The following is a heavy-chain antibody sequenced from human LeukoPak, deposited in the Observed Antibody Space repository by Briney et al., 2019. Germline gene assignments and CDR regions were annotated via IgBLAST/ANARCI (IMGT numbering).Heavy chain of an antibody. V-gene: IGHV4-30-2*01. Sequence: SQTLSLTCAVSGGSISSGGYSWSWIRQPPGKGLEWIGYIYHSGSTNYNPSLKSRVTISVDTSKNQFSLKLSSVTAADTAVYYCARGGIPTYDAFDIWGQGTMVTVSS. CDR2: IYHSGST. CDR3: ARGGIPTYDAFDI. D-gene: IGHD1-14*01. CDR1: GGSISSGGYS. J-gene: IGHJ3*02.